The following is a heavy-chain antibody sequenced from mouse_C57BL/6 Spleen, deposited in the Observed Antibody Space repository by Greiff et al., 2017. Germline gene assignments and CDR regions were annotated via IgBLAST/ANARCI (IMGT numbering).Heavy chain of an antibody. V-gene: IGHV1-69*01. CDR2: IDPSDSYT. J-gene: IGHJ3*01. D-gene: IGHD2-4*01. Sequence: QVQLKQPGAELVMPGASVKLSCKASGYTFTSYWMHWVKQRPGQGLEWIGEIDPSDSYTNYNQKFKGKSTLTVDKSSSTADMQLSSLTSEDSAVYYCARLGDYDAYWGQGTLVTVSA. CDR3: ARLGDYDAY. CDR1: GYTFTSYW.